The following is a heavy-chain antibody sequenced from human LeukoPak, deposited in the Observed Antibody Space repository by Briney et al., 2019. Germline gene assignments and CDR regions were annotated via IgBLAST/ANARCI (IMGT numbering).Heavy chain of an antibody. CDR2: IYYSGST. V-gene: IGHV4-39*01. D-gene: IGHD3-22*01. J-gene: IGHJ4*02. Sequence: ADSLSRTCSISNGSIKNRNHDWGWISKPPRKGLEWIGSIYYSGSTYYNPTLKSRVTISVDTSKNQFSLELSSVTAADTAVYYCAGQEYDSSGYYSYSDCWGQGTLVTVSS. CDR3: AGQEYDSSGYYSYSDC. CDR1: NGSIKNRNHD.